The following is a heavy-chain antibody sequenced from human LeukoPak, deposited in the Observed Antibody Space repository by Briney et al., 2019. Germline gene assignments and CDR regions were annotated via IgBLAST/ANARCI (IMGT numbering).Heavy chain of an antibody. Sequence: GASVKVSCKASGGTFSSYAISWVRQAPGQGLEWMGGIIPIFGTANYAQKFQGRVTITVDKSTSTAYMELSSLRSEDTAVYYCARTYYYDSSGSQAYYFDYWGQGTLVTVSS. CDR3: ARTYYYDSSGSQAYYFDY. CDR2: IIPIFGTA. V-gene: IGHV1-69*06. J-gene: IGHJ4*02. D-gene: IGHD3-22*01. CDR1: GGTFSSYA.